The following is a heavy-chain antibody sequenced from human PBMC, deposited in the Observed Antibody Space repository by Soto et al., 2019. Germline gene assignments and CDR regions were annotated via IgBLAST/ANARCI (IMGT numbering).Heavy chain of an antibody. J-gene: IGHJ4*02. CDR3: ARAYDSSSWYYFDH. V-gene: IGHV3-23*01. D-gene: IGHD6-13*01. Sequence: GGSLRLSCAASGITFRSYAMSWVRQAPGKGLEWVSAISGSRGSTDYADSVKGRFTISRDNSKNTLYLKMNSLRAEDTAIYYCARAYDSSSWYYFDHWGQGALVTVSS. CDR2: ISGSRGST. CDR1: GITFRSYA.